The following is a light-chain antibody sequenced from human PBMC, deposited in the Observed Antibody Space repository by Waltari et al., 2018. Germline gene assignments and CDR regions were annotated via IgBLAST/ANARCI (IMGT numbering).Light chain of an antibody. CDR1: QDISIY. Sequence: DIQMTQSPSSMSASVGDRVSITCQASQDISIYLSWYQQKPGKAPKVLIYDASNLETGVPSRFTGSRSGTDFTFTISSLQPEDIATYYCQQYKDPPRTFGQGTKVEIK. V-gene: IGKV1-33*01. CDR2: DAS. CDR3: QQYKDPPRT. J-gene: IGKJ1*01.